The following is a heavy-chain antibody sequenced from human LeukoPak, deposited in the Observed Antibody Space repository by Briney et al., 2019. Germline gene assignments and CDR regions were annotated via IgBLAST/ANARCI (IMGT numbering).Heavy chain of an antibody. Sequence: GGSLRLSCAASGFTFSSYAMSWVRQAPGKGLEWVSAISGSGGSTYYADSVKGRFTISRDNSKNTLYLQMNSLRAEDTAVYYCARGTRLSGYDFENYYGMDVWGQGTTVTVSS. J-gene: IGHJ6*02. CDR3: ARGTRLSGYDFENYYGMDV. D-gene: IGHD5-12*01. CDR2: ISGSGGST. CDR1: GFTFSSYA. V-gene: IGHV3-23*01.